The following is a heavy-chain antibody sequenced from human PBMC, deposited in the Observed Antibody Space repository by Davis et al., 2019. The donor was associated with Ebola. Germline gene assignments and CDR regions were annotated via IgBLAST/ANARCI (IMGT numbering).Heavy chain of an antibody. CDR3: ARGPADFGVVIDYYYYGMDV. D-gene: IGHD3-3*01. CDR2: IYHSGST. V-gene: IGHV4-38-2*02. J-gene: IGHJ6*02. Sequence: SEILSLTCTVSGSSISSGYYWGWIRQPPGKGLEWIGSIYHSGSTYYNPSLKSRVTISVDTSKNQFSLKLSSVTAADTAVYYCARGPADFGVVIDYYYYGMDVRGQGTTVTVSS. CDR1: GSSISSGYY.